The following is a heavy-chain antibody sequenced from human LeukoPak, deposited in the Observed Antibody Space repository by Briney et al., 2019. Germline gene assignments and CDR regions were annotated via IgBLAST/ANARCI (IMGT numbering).Heavy chain of an antibody. V-gene: IGHV3-20*04. Sequence: GGSLRLSCAASGFTFSNAWMSWVRQAPGKGLEWVSGIHWNGGSTGYADSVKGRFTISRDNAKNSLYLQMNSLRVEDTAVYYCAKAQSPVLGGGSYFDYWGQGTLVTVSS. CDR3: AKAQSPVLGGGSYFDY. CDR2: IHWNGGST. CDR1: GFTFSNAW. J-gene: IGHJ4*02. D-gene: IGHD3-16*01.